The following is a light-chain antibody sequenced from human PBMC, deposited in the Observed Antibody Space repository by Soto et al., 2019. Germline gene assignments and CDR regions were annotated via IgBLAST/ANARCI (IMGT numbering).Light chain of an antibody. CDR3: QQTSSTLDS. J-gene: IGKJ2*03. Sequence: DIQVTQSPSSLSASVGDRVTITCRASQNIRTYLNWYQQRPGKPPKLLIHTAPTLQSGVPSRFSGSGSGTDFTLTISSLQPEDFATYYCQQTSSTLDSFGQGTKLEIK. CDR1: QNIRTY. CDR2: TAP. V-gene: IGKV1-39*01.